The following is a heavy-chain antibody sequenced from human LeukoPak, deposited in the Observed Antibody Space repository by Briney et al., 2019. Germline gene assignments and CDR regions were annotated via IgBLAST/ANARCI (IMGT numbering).Heavy chain of an antibody. Sequence: PGGFLRLSCAASGFTFSSYWMGWVRQAPGRGLEWVANIKGDGSEEYYVDSVKGLFTISRDNTKNSLYLKMNSLRDEDTAVYYCASGSGWSKFDYWGQGTLVTVSS. D-gene: IGHD6-19*01. CDR1: GFTFSSYW. V-gene: IGHV3-7*02. CDR2: IKGDGSEE. J-gene: IGHJ4*02. CDR3: ASGSGWSKFDY.